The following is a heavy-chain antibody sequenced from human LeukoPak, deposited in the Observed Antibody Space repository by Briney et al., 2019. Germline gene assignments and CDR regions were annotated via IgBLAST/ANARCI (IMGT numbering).Heavy chain of an antibody. CDR2: INSDGRST. CDR1: GFTFSSYW. J-gene: IGHJ6*02. Sequence: PGGSLRLSCAASGFTFSSYWMHWVRQVPGKGLVWVSRINSDGRSTSYADSVKGRFTISRDNAKNTLYLQMNSLRAEDTAVYYCARDWNSGYCSGGSCYSSYYYYGMDVWGQGTTVTVSS. V-gene: IGHV3-74*01. CDR3: ARDWNSGYCSGGSCYSSYYYYGMDV. D-gene: IGHD2-15*01.